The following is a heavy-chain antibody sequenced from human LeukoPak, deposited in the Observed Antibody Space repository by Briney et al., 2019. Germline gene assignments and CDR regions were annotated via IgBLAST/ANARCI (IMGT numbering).Heavy chain of an antibody. CDR3: ARDRVAAGTSWWFDP. J-gene: IGHJ5*02. CDR1: GYTFTGYY. D-gene: IGHD6-13*01. Sequence: PGASVKVSCKASGYTFTGYYMHWVRQAPGQGLEWMGWINPNSGGTNYAHKFQGRVTMTRDTSISTAYMQLSRLRSDDTAVYYCARDRVAAGTSWWFDPWGQGTLVTVSS. V-gene: IGHV1-2*07. CDR2: INPNSGGT.